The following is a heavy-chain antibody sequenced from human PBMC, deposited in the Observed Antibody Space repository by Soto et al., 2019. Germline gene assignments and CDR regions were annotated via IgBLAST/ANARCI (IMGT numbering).Heavy chain of an antibody. V-gene: IGHV4-59*01. D-gene: IGHD3-10*01. CDR2: IFYSGST. J-gene: IGHJ4*02. CDR3: ARAGPKMDY. CDR1: GGSISSYY. Sequence: QVQLQESGPGLVKPSETLSLTCTVSGGSISSYYWSWIRQPPGKGLEWIGYIFYSGSTNYNPSLKSRVTISVDTSKNQFSLKLSSVTAADTAVYYCARAGPKMDYWGQGTLVTVSS.